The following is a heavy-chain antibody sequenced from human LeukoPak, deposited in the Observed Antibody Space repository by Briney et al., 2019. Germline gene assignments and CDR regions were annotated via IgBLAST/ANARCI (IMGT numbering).Heavy chain of an antibody. D-gene: IGHD3-10*02. CDR1: GFTFSSYS. CDR3: ARGLHYVTNGIYYKDV. Sequence: GGSLRLSCTASGFTFSSYSMNWVRQAPGKGLEWVSYISSSSSTIYYADSVKGRFTISRDNAKNSLYLQMNSLRAEDTAVYYCARGLHYVTNGIYYKDVWGKGTTVTVSS. V-gene: IGHV3-48*01. J-gene: IGHJ6*03. CDR2: ISSSSSTI.